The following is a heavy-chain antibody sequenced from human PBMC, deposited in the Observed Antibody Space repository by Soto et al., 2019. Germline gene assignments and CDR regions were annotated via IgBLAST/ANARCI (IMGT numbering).Heavy chain of an antibody. CDR2: IKQDGSEK. Sequence: EVQLVESGGGLVQPGGSLRLSCAASGFTFSSYWMSWVRQAPGKGLEWVANIKQDGSEKYYVDSVKGRFTISRDNAKNSLYLKMNSLRAEDTAVYYCARDSGYCSSTSCYFPLSYYGMAVWAKGPRSPSP. CDR1: GFTFSSYW. D-gene: IGHD2-2*01. CDR3: ARDSGYCSSTSCYFPLSYYGMAV. V-gene: IGHV3-7*01. J-gene: IGHJ6*02.